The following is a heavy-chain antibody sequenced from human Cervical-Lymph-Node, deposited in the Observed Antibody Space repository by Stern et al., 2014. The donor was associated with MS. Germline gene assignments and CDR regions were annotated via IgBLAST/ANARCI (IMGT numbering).Heavy chain of an antibody. CDR2: IQNSGTT. CDR3: SRDADAYSLVFGY. Sequence: VQLVESGPGLVKPSQTLSLTCAVTGGSISSAEYYCSWIRQSPGKGLEWMGYIQNSGTTYYNPSLKSRVTISVDTSKNQFSLKVRSVTAADTAVYYCSRDADAYSLVFGYWGRGTLVTVSS. J-gene: IGHJ4*02. D-gene: IGHD5-24*01. V-gene: IGHV4-30-4*01. CDR1: GGSISSAEYY.